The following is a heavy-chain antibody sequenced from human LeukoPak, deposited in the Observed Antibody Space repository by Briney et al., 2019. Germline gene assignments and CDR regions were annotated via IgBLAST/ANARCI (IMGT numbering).Heavy chain of an antibody. D-gene: IGHD6-13*01. Sequence: GGSLRLSCAASGLTFSAYWMSWVRQAPGKGLEWVANIKQDGSEKYYVDSVKGRFTISRDNPKNSLYLQMNSLRAEDTAVYYYARGGSSWLYWGQGTLVTVSS. V-gene: IGHV3-7*01. CDR1: GLTFSAYW. CDR3: ARGGSSWLY. CDR2: IKQDGSEK. J-gene: IGHJ4*02.